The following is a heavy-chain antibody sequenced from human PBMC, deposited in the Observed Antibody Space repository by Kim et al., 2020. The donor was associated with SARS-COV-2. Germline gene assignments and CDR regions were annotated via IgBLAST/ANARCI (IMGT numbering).Heavy chain of an antibody. D-gene: IGHD3-22*01. Sequence: VMGRFTISRDAAKNSLYLQMNSLRAEDTAVYFCARHYYYDSRGYENQGFAFWGQGTMVTVAS. J-gene: IGHJ3*01. V-gene: IGHV3-21*01. CDR3: ARHYYYDSRGYENQGFAF.